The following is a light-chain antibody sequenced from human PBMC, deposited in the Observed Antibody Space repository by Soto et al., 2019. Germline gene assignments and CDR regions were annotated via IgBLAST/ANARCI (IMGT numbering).Light chain of an antibody. J-gene: IGKJ1*01. CDR3: QQYNNWLWT. CDR1: QSVRSK. V-gene: IGKV3-15*01. Sequence: EIVMTQSPATLSVSPGERATLSCRASQSVRSKLTWYQQKPGQAPRLLIYDASTRATGVPARFSGSGSGTEFTLTISSLQSEDFAVYYCQQYNNWLWTFGQGTEVEIK. CDR2: DAS.